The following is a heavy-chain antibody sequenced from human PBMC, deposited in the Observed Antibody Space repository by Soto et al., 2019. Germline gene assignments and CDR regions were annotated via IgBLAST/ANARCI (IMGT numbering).Heavy chain of an antibody. J-gene: IGHJ4*02. D-gene: IGHD3-22*01. Sequence: QVQLVQSGAEVKKPGSSVKVSCKASGGTFSSYAISWVRQAPGQGLEWMGGIIPIFGTANYAQKFQGRVTMTRDTSISTAYMELSRLRSDDTAVYYCARDRRYYDSSGYDYWGQGTLVTVSS. V-gene: IGHV1-69*06. CDR3: ARDRRYYDSSGYDY. CDR2: IIPIFGTA. CDR1: GGTFSSYA.